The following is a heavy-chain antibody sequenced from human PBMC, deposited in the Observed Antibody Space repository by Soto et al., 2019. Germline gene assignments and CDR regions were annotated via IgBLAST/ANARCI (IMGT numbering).Heavy chain of an antibody. J-gene: IGHJ3*02. V-gene: IGHV1-69*01. CDR1: GGTFSSYA. Sequence: QVQLVQSGAEVKKPGSSVKVSCKASGGTFSSYAISWVRQAPGQGLEWMGGIIPIFGTANYAQKFQGRVTITADESTSTAYMELSSLRSDDTAVYYCARSTYYDILTGYYTGAFDIWGQGTMVTVSS. CDR2: IIPIFGTA. D-gene: IGHD3-9*01. CDR3: ARSTYYDILTGYYTGAFDI.